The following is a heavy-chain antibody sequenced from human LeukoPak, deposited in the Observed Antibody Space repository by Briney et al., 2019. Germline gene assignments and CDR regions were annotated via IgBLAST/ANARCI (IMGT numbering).Heavy chain of an antibody. V-gene: IGHV1-2*02. J-gene: IGHJ4*02. CDR3: ARDRVRIQLWPSYYFDY. CDR1: GYTFTGYY. CDR2: INPNSGGT. Sequence: ASVKVSCKASGYTFTGYYMHWVRQAPGQGLEWMGWINPNSGGTNYAQKFQGRVTMTRDTSISTAYMELSRLRSDDTAVYYCARDRVRIQLWPSYYFDYWGQGTLVTVSS. D-gene: IGHD5-18*01.